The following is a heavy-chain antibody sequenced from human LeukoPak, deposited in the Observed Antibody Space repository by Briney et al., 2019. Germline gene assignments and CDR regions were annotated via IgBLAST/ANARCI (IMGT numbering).Heavy chain of an antibody. Sequence: GRSLTLSCAASGLTFNSYAMQWVRPAPGKGIEWVAVISYDGSNKYYADSVKVRFTISGDKSKNTLYLQMNSLRPEDTAFYYCARGPGPIAGAKNPFYIWGEGTMVTVSS. CDR1: GLTFNSYA. CDR2: ISYDGSNK. D-gene: IGHD1-26*01. J-gene: IGHJ3*02. CDR3: ARGPGPIAGAKNPFYI. V-gene: IGHV3-30*01.